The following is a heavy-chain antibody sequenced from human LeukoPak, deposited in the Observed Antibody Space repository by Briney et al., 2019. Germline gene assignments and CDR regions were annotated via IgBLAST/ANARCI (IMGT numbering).Heavy chain of an antibody. D-gene: IGHD1-26*01. Sequence: ASVTVSCKASGYTFSSYGISWVRQAPGQGLEWMGLISAYNGNTKYAQKLQGRVTMTTDTSTSTAYMELRSLRSDDTAVYYCARDKGKWEHLRYFDYWGQGTLVTVSS. J-gene: IGHJ4*02. CDR2: ISAYNGNT. CDR3: ARDKGKWEHLRYFDY. CDR1: GYTFSSYG. V-gene: IGHV1-18*01.